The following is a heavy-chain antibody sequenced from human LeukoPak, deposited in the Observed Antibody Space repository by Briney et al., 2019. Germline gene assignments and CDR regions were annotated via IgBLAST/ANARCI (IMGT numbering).Heavy chain of an antibody. D-gene: IGHD1-26*01. J-gene: IGHJ4*02. CDR2: ISYSGST. Sequence: SETLSLTCSVSSGSIGTYYWAWIRQTPGTGLEWIGYISYSGSTKYNPSLTRRITISLDTSKNQFSLELRSMTAADTAMYYCARQAGSFTTFDFWGQGTLVTVSS. CDR1: SGSIGTYY. V-gene: IGHV4-59*08. CDR3: ARQAGSFTTFDF.